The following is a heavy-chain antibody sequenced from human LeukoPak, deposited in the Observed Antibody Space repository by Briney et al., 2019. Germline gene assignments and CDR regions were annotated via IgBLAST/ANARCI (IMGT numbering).Heavy chain of an antibody. CDR1: GGSFSGYY. D-gene: IGHD3-9*01. Sequence: PSETLSLTCAVYGGSFSGYYWSWIRQPPGKGLEWIGEINHSGSTNYNPSLKSRVTISVDTSKNQFSLKLSSVTAADTAVYYCAREGPLSYYDILTGPRKNYYYYYMDVWGKGTTVTVSS. J-gene: IGHJ6*03. CDR2: INHSGST. V-gene: IGHV4-34*01. CDR3: AREGPLSYYDILTGPRKNYYYYYMDV.